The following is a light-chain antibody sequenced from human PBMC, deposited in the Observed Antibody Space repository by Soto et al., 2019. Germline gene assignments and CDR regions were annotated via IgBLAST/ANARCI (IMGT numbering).Light chain of an antibody. Sequence: DIQMTQSPSTLPASVGDRVTITCRASQSISSRLAWYQKKPGKAPKLLIYDASTLESGVPSRFSGSGSGTEFSLTISRMQPDDFATYYCQQYYGYVWPFGQGTKVEIK. CDR3: QQYYGYVWP. V-gene: IGKV1-5*01. J-gene: IGKJ1*01. CDR2: DAS. CDR1: QSISSR.